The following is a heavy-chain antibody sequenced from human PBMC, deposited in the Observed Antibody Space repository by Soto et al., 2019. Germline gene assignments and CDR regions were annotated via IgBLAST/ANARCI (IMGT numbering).Heavy chain of an antibody. CDR2: ISNSGDVT. D-gene: IGHD3-10*01. V-gene: IGHV3-23*01. CDR3: AKGRISTGDP. CDR1: GFSISSHA. J-gene: IGHJ5*02. Sequence: DVQLLEAGGGLVQPGGSLRLSCSASGFSISSHAMTWVRHAPGKGLEWVSAISNSGDVTYYADSVKGRFIISRDNFKNTLYLQVNSLSAEDTAIYFCAKGRISTGDPWGQGTLVTVSS.